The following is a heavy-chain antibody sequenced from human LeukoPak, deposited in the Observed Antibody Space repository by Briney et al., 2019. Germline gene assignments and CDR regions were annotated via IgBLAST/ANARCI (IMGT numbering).Heavy chain of an antibody. CDR2: INSDGSST. CDR3: ARDRRDFYYDSSGYHY. CDR1: GFTFSNYW. Sequence: GGSLRLSCAASGFTFSNYWMHWVRQAPGKGPVWVSRINSDGSSTIYADSVRGRFTISRDNAKNTLYLQMSSLRAEDTAVYYCARDRRDFYYDSSGYHYWGQGTLVTVSS. D-gene: IGHD3-22*01. J-gene: IGHJ4*02. V-gene: IGHV3-74*01.